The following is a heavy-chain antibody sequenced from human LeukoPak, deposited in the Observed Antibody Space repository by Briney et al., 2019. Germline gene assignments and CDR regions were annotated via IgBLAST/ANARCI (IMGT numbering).Heavy chain of an antibody. CDR2: IKSKANNYAT. J-gene: IGHJ4*02. Sequence: GGSLRLSCAASGFTFSGSTMHWVRQASGKGLEWVGRIKSKANNYATAYAASVKGRFIISRDDSKNTEYLQMNSLKTEDTALYYCTANGDSDYWGQGTLVTVSS. V-gene: IGHV3-73*01. CDR3: TANGDSDY. CDR1: GFTFSGST. D-gene: IGHD4-17*01.